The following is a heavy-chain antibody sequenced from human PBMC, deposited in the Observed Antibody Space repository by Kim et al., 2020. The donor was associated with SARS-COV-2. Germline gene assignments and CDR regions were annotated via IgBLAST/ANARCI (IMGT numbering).Heavy chain of an antibody. CDR3: AREGVGLSAPTIEDYYYGMDV. V-gene: IGHV4-34*01. Sequence: SETLSLTCAVYGASFSGYYWSWIRQPPGKGLEWIGEINHSGSTNYNPSLKSRVTISVDTSKNQFSLKLSSVTAADTAVYYCAREGVGLSAPTIEDYYYGMDVWGQGTTVTVSS. CDR1: GASFSGYY. J-gene: IGHJ6*02. CDR2: INHSGST. D-gene: IGHD3-10*01.